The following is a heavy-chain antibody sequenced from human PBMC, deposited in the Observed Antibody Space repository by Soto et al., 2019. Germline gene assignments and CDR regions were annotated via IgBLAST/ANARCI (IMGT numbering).Heavy chain of an antibody. V-gene: IGHV1-24*01. J-gene: IGHJ4*02. CDR3: ATDRIGYYDSSGFGY. Sequence: ASVKVSCKVSGYTLTELSMHWVRQAPGKGLEWMGGFDPEDGETIYAQKFKGRVTMTEDTSTDTAYMELSSLRSEDTAEYYFATDRIGYYDSSGFGYWGQGTLVTVSS. CDR1: GYTLTELS. CDR2: FDPEDGET. D-gene: IGHD3-22*01.